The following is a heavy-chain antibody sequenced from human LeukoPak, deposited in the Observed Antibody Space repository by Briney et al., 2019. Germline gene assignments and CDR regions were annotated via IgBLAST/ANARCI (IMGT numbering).Heavy chain of an antibody. D-gene: IGHD5-24*01. V-gene: IGHV1-2*02. J-gene: IGHJ6*03. Sequence: ASVKVSCKASGYTFTSYGISWVRQAPGQGLEWMGWINPNSGGTNYAQKFQGRVTMTRDTSISTAYMELSRLRSDDTAVYYCARGVLSNYYYYYYYMDVWGKGTTVTISS. CDR2: INPNSGGT. CDR1: GYTFTSYG. CDR3: ARGVLSNYYYYYYYMDV.